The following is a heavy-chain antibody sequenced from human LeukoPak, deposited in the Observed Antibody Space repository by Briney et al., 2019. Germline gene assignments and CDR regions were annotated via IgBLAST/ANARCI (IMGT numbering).Heavy chain of an antibody. CDR2: IYYSGST. CDR1: GGSISSGDYY. D-gene: IGHD3-10*01. Sequence: SETLSLTCTVSGGSISSGDYYWSWIRQPPGKGLEWIGYIYYSGSTYYNPSLKSRVTISVDKSKNQFSLKLSSVTAADTAVYYCARASSGYYGSEINYWGQGTLVTVSS. J-gene: IGHJ4*02. CDR3: ARASSGYYGSEINY. V-gene: IGHV4-30-4*08.